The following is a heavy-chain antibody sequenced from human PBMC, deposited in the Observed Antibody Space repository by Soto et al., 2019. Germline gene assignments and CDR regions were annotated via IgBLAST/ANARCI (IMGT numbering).Heavy chain of an antibody. Sequence: QVQLQQWGAGLFKPSETLSLTCAGYGGSFSDYYWSWIRQPPGKGLEWIGEINHSGSTNSNPSLKSRVTISVDTSKNQFSLKLSAVTAADTAVYYCARGNWFDPWGQGTLVTVSS. CDR2: INHSGST. CDR3: ARGNWFDP. CDR1: GGSFSDYY. J-gene: IGHJ5*02. V-gene: IGHV4-34*01.